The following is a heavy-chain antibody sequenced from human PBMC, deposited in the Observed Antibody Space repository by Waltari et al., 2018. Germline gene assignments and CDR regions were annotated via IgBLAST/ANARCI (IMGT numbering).Heavy chain of an antibody. CDR2: IYYSGST. CDR1: GGSISSYY. V-gene: IGHV4-59*01. J-gene: IGHJ5*02. CDR3: ARFMVRLWNWFDP. Sequence: QVQLQESGPGLVKPSETLSLTCTVSGGSISSYYWSWIRQPPGKGLEWIGYIYYSGSTNYNPSLKSRVTISVDTSKNQFSLKLSSVTAADTAVYYCARFMVRLWNWFDPWGQGTLVTVSS. D-gene: IGHD3-10*01.